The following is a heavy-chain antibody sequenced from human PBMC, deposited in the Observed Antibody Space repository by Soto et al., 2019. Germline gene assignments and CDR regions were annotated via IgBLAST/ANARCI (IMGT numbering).Heavy chain of an antibody. CDR1: GFTFSSYD. V-gene: IGHV3-48*03. CDR2: ISRSGRTI. Sequence: EVQLVESGGGLVQPGGSLRLSCAASGFTFSSYDMNWVRQAPGKGLEWVSYISRSGRTIYYADSVKGRFTISRDNAKNSLYLQMNSLRAEDTAVYSCARVGSGAFPYYFDYWGQGTLVTVSS. D-gene: IGHD3-3*01. J-gene: IGHJ4*02. CDR3: ARVGSGAFPYYFDY.